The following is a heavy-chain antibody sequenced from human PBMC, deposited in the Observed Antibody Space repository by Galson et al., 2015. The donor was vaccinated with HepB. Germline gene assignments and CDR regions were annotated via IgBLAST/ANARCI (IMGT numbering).Heavy chain of an antibody. J-gene: IGHJ4*02. D-gene: IGHD2-15*01. Sequence: SLRLSCAACGFTFSSYAMSWVRQAPGKGLEWVSAISGSGGSTYYADSVKGRFTISRDNSKNTLYLQMNSLRAEDTAVYYCTKGRDSGGTGYFDYWGQGTLVTVSS. V-gene: IGHV3-23*01. CDR2: ISGSGGST. CDR1: GFTFSSYA. CDR3: TKGRDSGGTGYFDY.